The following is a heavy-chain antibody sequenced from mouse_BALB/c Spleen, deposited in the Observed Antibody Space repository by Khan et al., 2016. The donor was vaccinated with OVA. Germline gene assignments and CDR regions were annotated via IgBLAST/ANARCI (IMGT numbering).Heavy chain of an antibody. Sequence: VQLQQSGPELVKPGASVKMSCMASGYTFTSYAIHWVRQKPGQDLEWIGYIYPYNDDTMYNEKFKGKATLTSDKSSSTAFMALSSLTSEDSAVLYGARQLRLHGFPYWGQGTLVTVSA. J-gene: IGHJ3*01. D-gene: IGHD1-2*01. CDR3: ARQLRLHGFPY. CDR1: GYTFTSYA. CDR2: IYPYNDDT. V-gene: IGHV1S136*01.